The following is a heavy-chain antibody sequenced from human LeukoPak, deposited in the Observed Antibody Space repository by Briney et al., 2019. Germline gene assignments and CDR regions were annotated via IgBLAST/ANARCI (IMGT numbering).Heavy chain of an antibody. Sequence: SETLSHTCTVSGGSISSYYWSWIRQPPGKGLEWIGYIYYSGSTNYNPSLKSRVTISVDTSKNQFSLKLSSVTAADTAVYYCARGPWLPSVSGADYFDYWGQGTLVTVSS. CDR2: IYYSGST. CDR3: ARGPWLPSVSGADYFDY. J-gene: IGHJ4*02. V-gene: IGHV4-59*12. CDR1: GGSISSYY. D-gene: IGHD6-19*01.